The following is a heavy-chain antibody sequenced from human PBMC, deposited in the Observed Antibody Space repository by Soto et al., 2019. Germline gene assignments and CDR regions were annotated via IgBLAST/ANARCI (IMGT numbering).Heavy chain of an antibody. CDR2: INPNSGDA. V-gene: IGHV1-2*06. CDR1: GYTFSDYY. CDR3: ARESGGATATLDYYYFYMDV. D-gene: IGHD5-12*01. J-gene: IGHJ6*03. Sequence: QVQLVQSGAEVKKPGASVTVSCKASGYTFSDYYLHWVRQAPGQGPEWMGRINPNSGDAKFAQKFQGRGTMNRDTSVRTAFMELNWLKSDDTAVYYCARESGGATATLDYYYFYMDVWGKGTTVTVSS.